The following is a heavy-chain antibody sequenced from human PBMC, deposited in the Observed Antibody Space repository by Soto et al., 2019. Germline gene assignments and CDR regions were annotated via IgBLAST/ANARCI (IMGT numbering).Heavy chain of an antibody. Sequence: SVKGSCKASGGTFSSYAISWVRQAPGQGLEWMGGIIPIFGTANYAQKFQGRVTITADESTSPAYMELSSLRSEDTAVYYCARRLYCSITICYYGKDTNWFDPCAQGTLVPVSS. V-gene: IGHV1-69*13. J-gene: IGHJ5*02. CDR3: ARRLYCSITICYYGKDTNWFDP. D-gene: IGHD2-2*01. CDR2: IIPIFGTA. CDR1: GGTFSSYA.